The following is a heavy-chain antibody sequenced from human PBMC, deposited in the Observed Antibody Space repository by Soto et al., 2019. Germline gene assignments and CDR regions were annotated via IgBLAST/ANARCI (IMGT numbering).Heavy chain of an antibody. Sequence: GASVKVSCKASGDTFSSYSFNCVRQATGQGLEWMGWMNPNSGNTGFAQKFQGRVTMTRNTSISTAYMELSSLRSEDTAVYYCARERSSGWFAPWGQGTLVTVSS. CDR1: GDTFSSYS. CDR2: MNPNSGNT. J-gene: IGHJ5*02. V-gene: IGHV1-8*01. D-gene: IGHD6-25*01. CDR3: ARERSSGWFAP.